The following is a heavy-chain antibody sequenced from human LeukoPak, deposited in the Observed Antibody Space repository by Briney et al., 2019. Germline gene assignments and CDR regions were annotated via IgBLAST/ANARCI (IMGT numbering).Heavy chain of an antibody. J-gene: IGHJ4*02. CDR1: GGSINNFY. Sequence: NPSETLSLTCSVSGGSINNFYWSWIRQPPGKGLEWIGYIYYSGSTNYNPSLKGRVTISVDTSKNQFSLRLNSVTAADTAVYYCARVGDWNDLVYWGQGILVTVSS. D-gene: IGHD1-1*01. CDR2: IYYSGST. V-gene: IGHV4-59*01. CDR3: ARVGDWNDLVY.